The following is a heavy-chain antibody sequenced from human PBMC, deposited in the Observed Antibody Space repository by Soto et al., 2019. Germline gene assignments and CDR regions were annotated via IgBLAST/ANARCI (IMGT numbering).Heavy chain of an antibody. CDR2: IKSKTDGGRT. J-gene: IGHJ4*02. D-gene: IGHD3-3*01. CDR3: TRAVRIFEWSNGDY. V-gene: IGHV3-15*07. Sequence: GGSLRLSCAASGFTFSNAWMNWVRQAPGKGLEWVGRIKSKTDGGRTDYAAPVKGRFTISRDNSKNTLYLQMNSLKTEDTAVYYCTRAVRIFEWSNGDYWGQGTLVTVSS. CDR1: GFTFSNAW.